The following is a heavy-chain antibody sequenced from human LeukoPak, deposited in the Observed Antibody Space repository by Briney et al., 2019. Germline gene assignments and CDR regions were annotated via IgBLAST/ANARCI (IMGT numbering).Heavy chain of an antibody. D-gene: IGHD6-6*01. V-gene: IGHV3-49*03. J-gene: IGHJ5*02. Sequence: PSGGSLRLFCDGSGFTFGVYGVGWFRHAPGEGLQWVTSIRSNTYGGSTEYVPSVKGRFTISRDDSNSIAYLQMNSLKAEDTAIYYCARVSRGSITASWFDPWGQGTLVTVSS. CDR1: GFTFGVYG. CDR2: IRSNTYGGST. CDR3: ARVSRGSITASWFDP.